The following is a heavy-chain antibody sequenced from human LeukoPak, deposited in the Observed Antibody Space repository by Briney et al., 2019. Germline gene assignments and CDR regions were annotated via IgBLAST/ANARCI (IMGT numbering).Heavy chain of an antibody. D-gene: IGHD3-10*01. Sequence: PSETLSLTCTVSGGSISSSSYYWGWIRQPPGKGLEWIGSIYYSGSTYYNPSLKSRATISVDTSKNQFSLKLSSVTAADTAVYYCARAPYIGSGNFDYWGQGTLVTVSS. J-gene: IGHJ4*02. CDR1: GGSISSSSYY. V-gene: IGHV4-39*01. CDR2: IYYSGST. CDR3: ARAPYIGSGNFDY.